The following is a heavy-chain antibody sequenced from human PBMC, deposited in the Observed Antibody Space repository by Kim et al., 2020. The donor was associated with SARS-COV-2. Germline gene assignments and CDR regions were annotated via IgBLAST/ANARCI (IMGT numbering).Heavy chain of an antibody. Sequence: YNPSLKSRVTISGDTSKNQFPLKLSSVTAADTAVYYCARGGRAVAGTLDYWGQGTLVTVSS. V-gene: IGHV4-59*09. J-gene: IGHJ4*02. CDR3: ARGGRAVAGTLDY. D-gene: IGHD6-19*01.